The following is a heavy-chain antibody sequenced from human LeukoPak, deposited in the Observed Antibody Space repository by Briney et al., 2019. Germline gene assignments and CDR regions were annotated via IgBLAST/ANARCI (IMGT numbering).Heavy chain of an antibody. J-gene: IGHJ3*02. V-gene: IGHV5-51*01. CDR3: AKHRASYGSGTGALDI. CDR1: GYSFSNYW. CDR2: IYPGDSDT. D-gene: IGHD3-10*01. Sequence: GESLKISCTGSGYSFSNYWIGWVRQMPGKGLEWMGIIYPGDSDTRYSPSFQGQVTISADKSISTAYLQWSSLKASDTDMYYCAKHRASYGSGTGALDIWGQGTVVTVSS.